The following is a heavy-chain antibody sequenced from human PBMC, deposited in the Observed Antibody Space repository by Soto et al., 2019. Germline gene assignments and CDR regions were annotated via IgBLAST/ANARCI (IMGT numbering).Heavy chain of an antibody. Sequence: PGGSLRLSCAASGFSFSNYAMHWVRRAPGKGLEWVAVISYDGSNKYYADSVEGRFTLSRDNSKNTLYLQMSSLRAEDTAVYYCARDNWGTDYWGQGTLVTVSS. J-gene: IGHJ4*02. CDR3: ARDNWGTDY. CDR1: GFSFSNYA. V-gene: IGHV3-30-3*01. CDR2: ISYDGSNK. D-gene: IGHD7-27*01.